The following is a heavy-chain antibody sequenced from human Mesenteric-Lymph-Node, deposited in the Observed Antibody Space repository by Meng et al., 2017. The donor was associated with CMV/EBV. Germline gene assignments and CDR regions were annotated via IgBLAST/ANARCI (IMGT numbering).Heavy chain of an antibody. V-gene: IGHV3-7*01. CDR3: ARAQFDP. CDR2: IERDGSGK. Sequence: GESLKISCAVSGFTFSSYWMTWFRQAPEKGLEWVANIERDGSGKYYVDSVKGRFTISRDNAKNSVSLQMNSLRAEDTAVYYCARAQFDPWGQGTLVTVSS. J-gene: IGHJ5*02. CDR1: GFTFSSYW.